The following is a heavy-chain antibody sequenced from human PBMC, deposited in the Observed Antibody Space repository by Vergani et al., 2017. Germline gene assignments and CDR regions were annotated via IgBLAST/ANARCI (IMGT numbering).Heavy chain of an antibody. CDR1: GGSISSYY. J-gene: IGHJ5*02. D-gene: IGHD5-12*01. V-gene: IGHV4-39*07. CDR2: IYYSGST. CDR3: ARGHRSGDVANWFDP. Sequence: QVQLQESGPGLVKPSETLSLTCTVSGGSISSYYWSWIRQPPGKGLEWIGSIYYSGSTYYNPSLKSRVTISVDTSKNQFSLKLSSVTAADTAVYYCARGHRSGDVANWFDPWGQGTLVTVSS.